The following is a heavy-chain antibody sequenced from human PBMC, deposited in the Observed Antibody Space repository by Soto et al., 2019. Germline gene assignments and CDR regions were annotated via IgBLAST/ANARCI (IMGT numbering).Heavy chain of an antibody. J-gene: IGHJ6*02. V-gene: IGHV3-30*03. D-gene: IGHD3-3*01. CDR2: ISYDGSNK. Sequence: GGSLRLSCAASGFTFSSYGMHWVRQAPGKGLEWVAVISYDGSNKYYADSVKGRFTISRDNSKNTLYLQMNSLRAEDTAVYYCARVGYDFWSGYRPRLYYYYGMDVWGQGTTVTVSS. CDR3: ARVGYDFWSGYRPRLYYYYGMDV. CDR1: GFTFSSYG.